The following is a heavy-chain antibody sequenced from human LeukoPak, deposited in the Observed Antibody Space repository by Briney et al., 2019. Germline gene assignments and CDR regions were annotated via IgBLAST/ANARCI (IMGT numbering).Heavy chain of an antibody. D-gene: IGHD6-13*01. CDR2: ISAYNGDT. CDR1: GYTFTSYG. Sequence: ASVKVSCKASGYTFTSYGISWVRQAPGQGLEWMGWISAYNGDTNYAQKLQGRVTMTTDTSTSTAYMELRSLRSDDTAVYYCARYRGEAAAAPRGYFDYWGQGTLVTVSS. V-gene: IGHV1-18*01. CDR3: ARYRGEAAAAPRGYFDY. J-gene: IGHJ4*02.